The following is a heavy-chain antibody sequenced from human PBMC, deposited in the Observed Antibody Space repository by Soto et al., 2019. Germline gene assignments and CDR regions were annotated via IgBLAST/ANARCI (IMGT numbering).Heavy chain of an antibody. CDR3: AKDRGYCSSTSCYTGMDV. D-gene: IGHD2-2*02. Sequence: PGGSLRLSCAASGFTFDDYAMHWVRQAPGEGLEWVSGISWNSGSIGYADSVKGRFTISRDNAKNSLYLQMNSLRAEDTALYYCAKDRGYCSSTSCYTGMDVWGQGTTVTVSS. CDR2: ISWNSGSI. CDR1: GFTFDDYA. J-gene: IGHJ6*02. V-gene: IGHV3-9*01.